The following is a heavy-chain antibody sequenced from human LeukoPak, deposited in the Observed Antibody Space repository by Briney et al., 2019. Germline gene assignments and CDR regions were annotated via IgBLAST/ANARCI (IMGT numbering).Heavy chain of an antibody. V-gene: IGHV4-38-2*02. D-gene: IGHD6-13*01. CDR3: ARDQIAAAGTGFDY. J-gene: IGHJ4*02. Sequence: SETLSLTCTVSGYSISSGYYWGWIRQPPGKGLEWIGNIYHNGSTDYNPSLKSRVTISVDTSKNQFSLKLSSVTAADTAVYYCARDQIAAAGTGFDYWGQGTLVTVSS. CDR2: IYHNGST. CDR1: GYSISSGYY.